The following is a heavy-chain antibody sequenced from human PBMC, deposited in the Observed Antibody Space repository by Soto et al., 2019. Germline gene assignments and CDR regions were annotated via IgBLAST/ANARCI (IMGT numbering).Heavy chain of an antibody. Sequence: PGESLKISCKGSGYSFTSYWISWVRQMPGKGLEWMGRIDPSDSYTNYSPSFQGHVTISADKSISTAYLQWSSLKATDTAMYYCARHARLRYFDYGDYWGQGTLVTVSS. CDR2: IDPSDSYT. V-gene: IGHV5-10-1*01. CDR3: ARHARLRYFDYGDY. J-gene: IGHJ4*02. CDR1: GYSFTSYW. D-gene: IGHD3-9*01.